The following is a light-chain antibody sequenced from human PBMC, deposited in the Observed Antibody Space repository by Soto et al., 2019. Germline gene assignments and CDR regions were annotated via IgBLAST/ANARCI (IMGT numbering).Light chain of an antibody. CDR2: KAS. CDR3: QQYNSISLLT. Sequence: DSQMTQSPSTLSASVGDRVTITCRASQSINNWLAWYQQKPGKAPKLLIYKASTLESGVRSRFSGSGSGTEFTLTISSLQPDDFATYYCQQYNSISLLTFGGGTKVDIK. CDR1: QSINNW. V-gene: IGKV1-5*03. J-gene: IGKJ4*01.